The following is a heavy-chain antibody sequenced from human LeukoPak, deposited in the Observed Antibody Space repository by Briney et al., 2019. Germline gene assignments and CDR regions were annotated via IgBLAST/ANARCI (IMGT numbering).Heavy chain of an antibody. CDR3: ATYGSGGSL. Sequence: SETLSLTCTVSGGSITTGSSSWGWIRQPAGKGLEWIGRINYSGSTNYNPSLKSRVTISVDTSKSQFSLRLSSVTAADTAVYYCATYGSGGSLWGQGTLVTVSS. CDR1: GGSITTGSSS. CDR2: INYSGST. D-gene: IGHD2-15*01. J-gene: IGHJ4*02. V-gene: IGHV4-61*02.